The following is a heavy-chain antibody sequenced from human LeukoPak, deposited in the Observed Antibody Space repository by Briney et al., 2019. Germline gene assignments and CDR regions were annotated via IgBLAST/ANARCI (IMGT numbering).Heavy chain of an antibody. D-gene: IGHD2-2*01. J-gene: IGHJ4*02. V-gene: IGHV3-66*01. CDR3: ARVAQVQYHFDF. CDR1: GFTVSSNY. Sequence: GGSLRLSCAASGFTVSSNYMNWVRQAPGKGLEWVSVIYSGGTTYYADSVKGRFTISRDNSKNTLYLQMNSLRAEDTAVYYCARVAQVQYHFDFWGQGTLVTVSS. CDR2: IYSGGTT.